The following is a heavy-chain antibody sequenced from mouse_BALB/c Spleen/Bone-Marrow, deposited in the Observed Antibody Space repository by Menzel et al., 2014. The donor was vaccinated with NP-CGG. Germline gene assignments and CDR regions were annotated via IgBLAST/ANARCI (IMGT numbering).Heavy chain of an antibody. V-gene: IGHV1-69*02. D-gene: IGHD1-1*01. CDR3: TRSYGSSYEYYFDY. CDR2: IYPSDSYT. CDR1: GYTFTSYW. J-gene: IGHJ2*01. Sequence: QVQLQQSGAELVRPGASVKLSCKASGYTFTSYWINWMKQRPGQGLEWIGNIYPSDSYTNYNQKFKDRATLTVDKSSSTAYMQLSSPTSEDSAVHYCTRSYGSSYEYYFDYWGQGTTLTVSS.